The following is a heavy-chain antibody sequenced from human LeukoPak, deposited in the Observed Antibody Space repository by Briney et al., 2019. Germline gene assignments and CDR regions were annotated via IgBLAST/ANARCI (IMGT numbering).Heavy chain of an antibody. Sequence: SETLSLTCTVSGGSMTTHHWNWIRQTPGKGLEWIGYVFDSGRTKVNPSLTSRVTLSTDTTKNQLSLRLSSVTAADTAVYYCTTIKRGDIFGYFDFWGQGILVTVSS. D-gene: IGHD5-18*01. V-gene: IGHV4-59*11. CDR3: TTIKRGDIFGYFDF. CDR2: VFDSGRT. J-gene: IGHJ4*02. CDR1: GGSMTTHH.